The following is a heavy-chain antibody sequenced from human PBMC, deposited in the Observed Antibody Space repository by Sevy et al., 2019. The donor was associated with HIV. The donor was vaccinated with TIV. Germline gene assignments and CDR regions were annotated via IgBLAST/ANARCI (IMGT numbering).Heavy chain of an antibody. CDR2: ISGSGYAT. V-gene: IGHV3-23*01. CDR1: GFTFDSYA. Sequence: GGSLRLSCAASGFTFDSYAMHWVRQVAGKGLEWVSTISGSGYATYYADSVKGRFIISRDTSRNTLYLQMTSLRVEDSAVYFCAKDRVTVFGVVVTFDSWGQGTLVTVSS. CDR3: AKDRVTVFGVVVTFDS. D-gene: IGHD3-3*01. J-gene: IGHJ4*02.